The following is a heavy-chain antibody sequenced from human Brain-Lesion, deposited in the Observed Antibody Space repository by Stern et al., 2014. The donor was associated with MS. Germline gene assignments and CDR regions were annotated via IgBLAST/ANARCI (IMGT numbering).Heavy chain of an antibody. CDR1: GYTLTELS. V-gene: IGHV1-24*01. CDR3: ATLSPGAGGNYFRHFDF. Sequence: QVQLVESGAEVKKPGASVKVSCKGSGYTLTELSMHWVRQAPRKGLEWMGGLDPEDGETIYAQTFQGRVTMTEDNSTDNADMELRSLRSEDAAVYYCATLSPGAGGNYFRHFDFWGQGTLVTVSS. CDR2: LDPEDGET. D-gene: IGHD1-26*01. J-gene: IGHJ4*02.